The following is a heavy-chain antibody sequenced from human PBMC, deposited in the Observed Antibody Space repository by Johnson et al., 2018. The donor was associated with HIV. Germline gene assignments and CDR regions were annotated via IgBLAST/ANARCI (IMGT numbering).Heavy chain of an antibody. V-gene: IGHV3-11*01. Sequence: QVQLVESGGGLVKPGGSLRLSCAASGFTFSDYYMSWIRQAPGKGLEWVAVISYDANNKYYADAVKGRFTSSRDNAKNSLYLQMNSLRAEDTAVYYCAKGQYSSSPCAFDIWGQGTMVTVSS. CDR3: AKGQYSSSPCAFDI. CDR1: GFTFSDYY. D-gene: IGHD6-6*01. J-gene: IGHJ3*02. CDR2: ISYDANNK.